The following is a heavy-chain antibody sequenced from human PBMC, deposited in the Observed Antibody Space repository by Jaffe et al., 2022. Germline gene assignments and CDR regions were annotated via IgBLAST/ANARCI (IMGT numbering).Heavy chain of an antibody. J-gene: IGHJ6*03. CDR1: GGSISSYY. V-gene: IGHV4-59*01. Sequence: QVQLQESGPGLVKPSETLSLTCTVSGGSISSYYWSWIRQPPGKGLEWIGYIYYSGSTNYNPSLKSRVTISVDTSKNQFSLKLSSVTAADTAVYYCAKAPYYYGSGSYYKPLHTKYYYYMDVWGKGTTVTVSS. D-gene: IGHD3-10*01. CDR3: AKAPYYYGSGSYYKPLHTKYYYYMDV. CDR2: IYYSGST.